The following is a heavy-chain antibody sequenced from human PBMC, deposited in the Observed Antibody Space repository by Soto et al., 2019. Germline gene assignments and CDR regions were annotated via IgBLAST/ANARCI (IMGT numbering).Heavy chain of an antibody. V-gene: IGHV1-69*13. CDR1: GGTFSSYA. J-gene: IGHJ3*02. D-gene: IGHD3-3*01. CDR3: ATQHYDFWSGSLYDAFDI. Sequence: GASVKISCKASGGTFSSYAISWVRQAPGQGLEWMGGIIPIFGTANYAQKFQGRVTITADESTSTAYMELSSLRSEDTAVYYCATQHYDFWSGSLYDAFDIWGQGTMVTVSS. CDR2: IIPIFGTA.